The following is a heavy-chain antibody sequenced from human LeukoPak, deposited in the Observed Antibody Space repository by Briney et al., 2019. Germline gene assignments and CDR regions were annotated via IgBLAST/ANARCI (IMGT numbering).Heavy chain of an antibody. CDR1: GGTFSSYA. Sequence: GASVKVSCKAPGGTFSSYAISWVRQAPGQGLEWMGRIIPIFGTANYAQKFQGRVTITTDESTSTAYMELSSLRSEDTAVYYCARDRYDSSGYYKDWGQGTLVTVSS. D-gene: IGHD3-22*01. CDR2: IIPIFGTA. CDR3: ARDRYDSSGYYKD. J-gene: IGHJ4*02. V-gene: IGHV1-69*05.